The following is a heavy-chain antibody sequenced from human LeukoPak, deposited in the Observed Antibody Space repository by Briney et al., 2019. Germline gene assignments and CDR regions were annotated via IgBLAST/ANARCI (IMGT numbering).Heavy chain of an antibody. J-gene: IGHJ6*02. D-gene: IGHD5-18*01. V-gene: IGHV4-4*02. CDR2: IYHSGST. CDR1: GGSISSSNW. Sequence: SEALSLTCAVSGGSISSSNWWSWVRQPPGKGLEWIGEIYHSGSTNYNPSLKSRVAISVDTSKNQFSLKLSSVTAADTAVYYCARDLYSYGQYYYYGMDVWGQGTTVTVSS. CDR3: ARDLYSYGQYYYYGMDV.